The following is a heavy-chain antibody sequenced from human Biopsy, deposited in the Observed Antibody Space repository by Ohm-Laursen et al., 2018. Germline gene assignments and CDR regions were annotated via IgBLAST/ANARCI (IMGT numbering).Heavy chain of an antibody. CDR3: ATLSRRQAADY. Sequence: SLRLSCAASGFPFSNYAMTWVRQAPGKGLEWVSCSSGSGNSTFYADSVKGRFSISRDNTRDTLSLQLNSLRVDDTGIYYCATLSRRQAADYWGRGTLVTVSS. V-gene: IGHV3-23*01. CDR1: GFPFSNYA. D-gene: IGHD2-15*01. J-gene: IGHJ4*02. CDR2: SSGSGNST.